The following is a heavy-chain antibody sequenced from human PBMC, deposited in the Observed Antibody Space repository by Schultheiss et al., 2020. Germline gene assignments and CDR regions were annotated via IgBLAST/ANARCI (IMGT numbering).Heavy chain of an antibody. CDR3: ARDRDSLPCWGMDV. Sequence: ASEKVSCKASGYTFTNYAIHWVRQAPGQRLEWMGWINTGNGNTKYSQKFQGRVTITRDTSASTAYMELSSLRSEDTAVYYCARDRDSLPCWGMDVWGQGTTVTVSS. V-gene: IGHV1-3*04. J-gene: IGHJ6*02. D-gene: IGHD1-26*01. CDR1: GYTFTNYA. CDR2: INTGNGNT.